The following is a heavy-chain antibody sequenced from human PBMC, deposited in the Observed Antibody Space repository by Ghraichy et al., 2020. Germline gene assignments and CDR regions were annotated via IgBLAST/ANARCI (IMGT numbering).Heavy chain of an antibody. CDR3: ARDLYYDSSGYYYVRGNSLRGFDP. J-gene: IGHJ5*02. CDR1: GFTFSSYG. V-gene: IGHV3-33*01. Sequence: GGSLRLSCAASGFTFSSYGMHWVRQAPGKGLEWVAVIWYDGSNKYYADSVKGRFTISRDNSKNTLYLQMNSLRAEDTAVYYCARDLYYDSSGYYYVRGNSLRGFDPWGQGTLVTVSS. D-gene: IGHD3-22*01. CDR2: IWYDGSNK.